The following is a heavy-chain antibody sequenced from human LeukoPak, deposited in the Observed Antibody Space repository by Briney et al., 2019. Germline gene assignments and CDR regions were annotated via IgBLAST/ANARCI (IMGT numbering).Heavy chain of an antibody. CDR3: ARSRYYYDSSGYSRIDY. Sequence: SETLSLTCTVSGGSISSYYWSWIRQPPGKGLEWIGYIYYSGSTNYNPSLKSRVTISVDKSKNQFSLKLSSVTAADTAVYYCARSRYYYDSSGYSRIDYWGQGTLVTVSS. J-gene: IGHJ4*02. CDR2: IYYSGST. CDR1: GGSISSYY. D-gene: IGHD3-22*01. V-gene: IGHV4-59*12.